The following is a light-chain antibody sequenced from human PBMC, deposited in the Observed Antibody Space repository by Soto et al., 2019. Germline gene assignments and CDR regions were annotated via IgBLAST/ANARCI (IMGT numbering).Light chain of an antibody. CDR1: SSDVGGYNH. V-gene: IGLV2-14*01. Sequence: QSALTQPASVSGSPGQSITISCTGTSSDVGGYNHVSWYQQHPGKAPKLMIYEVSNRPSGVSNRFSGSKSGNTASLTISGLQAEDEADYYCSSYTSSSTLYVFGTGTQLTVL. J-gene: IGLJ1*01. CDR2: EVS. CDR3: SSYTSSSTLYV.